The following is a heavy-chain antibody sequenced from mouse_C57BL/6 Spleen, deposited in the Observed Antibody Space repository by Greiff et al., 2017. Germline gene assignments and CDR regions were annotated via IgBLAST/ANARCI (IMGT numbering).Heavy chain of an antibody. CDR2: IHPSDSDT. Sequence: VQLQQPGAELVKPGASVKVSCKASGYTFTSYWMHWVKQRPGQGLEWIGRIHPSDSDTNYNQKFKGKATLTGDKSSIRAYMQLSSLTSEDSAVYYCASNCDSSNYADYWGQGTSVTVSS. CDR3: ASNCDSSNYADY. D-gene: IGHD2-5*01. J-gene: IGHJ4*01. V-gene: IGHV1-74*01. CDR1: GYTFTSYW.